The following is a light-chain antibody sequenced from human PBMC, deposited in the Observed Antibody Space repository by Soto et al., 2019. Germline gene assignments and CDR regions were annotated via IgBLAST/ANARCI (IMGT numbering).Light chain of an antibody. CDR1: QSVSSSY. V-gene: IGKV3-20*01. CDR2: GAS. CDR3: QQYGSSSYT. J-gene: IGKJ2*01. Sequence: EIVLTQSPGTLSLSPGERATLSCRASQSVSSSYLAWYQQKPGQAPELLIYGASSRATGIPDRFSGSGSGTDFTLTISRLEPEDFAVYYCQQYGSSSYTFGQGTKLEIK.